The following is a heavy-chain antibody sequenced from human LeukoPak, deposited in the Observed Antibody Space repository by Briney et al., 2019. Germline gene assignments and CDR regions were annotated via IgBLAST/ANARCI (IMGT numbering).Heavy chain of an antibody. J-gene: IGHJ4*02. CDR3: TTYYYGSGSYAY. V-gene: IGHV3-15*01. Sequence: GGSLRLSCAASGFTFSNAWMTWVRQAPGKGLEWVGRIKNKIDGGTTGYAAPVKGRFIISREDSKNTLYLQMNSLKTEDTAVYYCTTYYYGSGSYAYWGQGTLVIVSS. D-gene: IGHD3-10*01. CDR2: IKNKIDGGTT. CDR1: GFTFSNAW.